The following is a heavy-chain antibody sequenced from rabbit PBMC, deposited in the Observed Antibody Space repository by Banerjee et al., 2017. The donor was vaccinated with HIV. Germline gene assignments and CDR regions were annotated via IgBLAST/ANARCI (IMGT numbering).Heavy chain of an antibody. J-gene: IGHJ4*01. V-gene: IGHV1S7*01. CDR3: ARGNAGVVGANL. CDR1: GFSLSSYS. D-gene: IGHD4-2*01. Sequence: QLEESGGGLVQPGGSLTLFCKASGFSLSSYSMGWVRQAPGKGLEWIGCISTGDGSTYYANWVNGRFTISSHNAQNTLYLQLNSLTAADTATYFCARGNAGVVGANLWGQGTLVTVS. CDR2: ISTGDGST.